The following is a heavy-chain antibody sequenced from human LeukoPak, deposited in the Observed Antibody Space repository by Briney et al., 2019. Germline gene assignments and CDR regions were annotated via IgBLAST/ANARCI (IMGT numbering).Heavy chain of an antibody. CDR1: GYTFTGYY. CDR2: INPNSGGT. J-gene: IGHJ4*02. Sequence: GASVKVSCKASGYTFTGYYMHWVRQAPGQGLEWMGWINPNSGGTNYAQKFQGRVTMTGDTSISTAYMELRSLRSDDTAVYYCARDGKVTSDFDYWGQGTLVTVSS. V-gene: IGHV1-2*02. CDR3: ARDGKVTSDFDY. D-gene: IGHD2-21*02.